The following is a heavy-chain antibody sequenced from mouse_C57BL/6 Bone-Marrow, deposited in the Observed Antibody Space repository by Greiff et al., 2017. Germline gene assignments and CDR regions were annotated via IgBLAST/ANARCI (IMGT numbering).Heavy chain of an antibody. CDR2: IWSGGST. J-gene: IGHJ3*01. D-gene: IGHD1-1*01. V-gene: IGHV2-2*01. Sequence: QVQLQQSGPGLVQPSQSLSITCTVSGFSLTSYGVHWVRQSPGKGLEWLGVIWSGGSTDSNAAFISRLSISKDNYKVQVFFKMNSLQADDTALYYCARNGLRQFAYWGQGTLVTVSA. CDR3: ARNGLRQFAY. CDR1: GFSLTSYG.